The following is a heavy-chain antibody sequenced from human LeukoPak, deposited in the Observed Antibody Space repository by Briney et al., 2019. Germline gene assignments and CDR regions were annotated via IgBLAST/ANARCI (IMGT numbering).Heavy chain of an antibody. CDR3: AREDYFDTSGYSGGHDAFDI. J-gene: IGHJ3*02. V-gene: IGHV3-23*01. D-gene: IGHD3-22*01. Sequence: PGGSLRLSCAASGFTFSSSAMSWVRQAPGKGLEWVSAISNNGGYTYYADSVKGRFTTSRDNSKNTLYLQMSSLRAEDTAVYYCAREDYFDTSGYSGGHDAFDIWGQGTMVTVSS. CDR2: ISNNGGYT. CDR1: GFTFSSSA.